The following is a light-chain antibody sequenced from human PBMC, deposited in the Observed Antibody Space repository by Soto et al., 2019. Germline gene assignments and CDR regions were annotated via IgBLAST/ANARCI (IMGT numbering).Light chain of an antibody. J-gene: IGKJ4*01. CDR2: HAS. CDR1: ESVDIY. Sequence: ETVLTQSPATLSLSPGETATLSCRASESVDIYLAWYQQKPGQAPRLLIYHASNRATGIPARFSGSGSGTDFTLTISSLEPGDSAVYYCQQRRNWPPLTFGGGTRVEI. V-gene: IGKV3-11*01. CDR3: QQRRNWPPLT.